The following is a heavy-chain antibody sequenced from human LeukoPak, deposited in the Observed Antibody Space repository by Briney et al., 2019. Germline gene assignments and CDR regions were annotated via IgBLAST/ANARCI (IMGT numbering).Heavy chain of an antibody. CDR1: GYSFSSYW. CDR3: AIRYSGSYNDY. Sequence: GESLKISCKGSGYSFSSYWIGWVRQMPGKGLEWMGIIYPGDSDIRYSPSFQGQVTISANKSISTAYLQWSSLKASDTAMYYCAIRYSGSYNDYWGQGTLVTVSS. CDR2: IYPGDSDI. J-gene: IGHJ4*02. D-gene: IGHD1-26*01. V-gene: IGHV5-51*01.